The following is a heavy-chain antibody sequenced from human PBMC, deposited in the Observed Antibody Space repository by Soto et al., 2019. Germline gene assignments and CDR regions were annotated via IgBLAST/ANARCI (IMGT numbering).Heavy chain of an antibody. CDR2: IIPIFGTA. Sequence: QVQLVQSGAEVKKPGSSVKVSCKASGGTFSSYAISWVRQAPGQGLEWMGGIIPIFGTANYAQKFQGRVTITADKSTSTAYMELSSLSSVDTTVYYCASVSSLRGVRYFDYWGQGTLVTVSS. V-gene: IGHV1-69*06. J-gene: IGHJ4*02. CDR1: GGTFSSYA. D-gene: IGHD6-6*01. CDR3: ASVSSLRGVRYFDY.